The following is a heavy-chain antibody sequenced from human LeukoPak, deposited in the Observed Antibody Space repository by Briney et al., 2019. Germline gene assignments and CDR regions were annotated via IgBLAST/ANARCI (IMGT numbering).Heavy chain of an antibody. CDR2: IDPSDSYT. J-gene: IGHJ5*02. D-gene: IGHD6-13*01. Sequence: GESLRISCKGSGYSFTSYWIRWVRQMPGKGLEWMGRIDPSDSYTNYSPSFQGHVTISADKSISTAYLQWSSLKASDTAMYYCARQEGGIAAAAWFDPWGQGTLVTVSS. CDR1: GYSFTSYW. V-gene: IGHV5-10-1*01. CDR3: ARQEGGIAAAAWFDP.